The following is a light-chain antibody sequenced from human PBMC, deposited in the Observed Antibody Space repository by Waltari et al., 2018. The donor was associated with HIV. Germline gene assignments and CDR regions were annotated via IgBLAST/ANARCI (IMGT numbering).Light chain of an antibody. Sequence: DVQMTKSPSTLSASVGDRVAITCRASQISNNWLAWYQQRPGRPPKLLIYKTSNLESGVPVRFIGSGSGAEFTLTIDGLQPDDFATYFCQQYNSHSYTFGQGTRLDI. CDR1: QISNNW. J-gene: IGKJ2*01. CDR3: QQYNSHSYT. V-gene: IGKV1-5*03. CDR2: KTS.